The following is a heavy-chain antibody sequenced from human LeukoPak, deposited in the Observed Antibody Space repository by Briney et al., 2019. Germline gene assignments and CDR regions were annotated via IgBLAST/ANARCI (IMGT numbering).Heavy chain of an antibody. V-gene: IGHV4-39*07. J-gene: IGHJ4*02. D-gene: IGHD2-21*02. Sequence: PSETLSLTCTVSGGSIRSNPYCWGWIRQPPGKGLEWIGSVYYSGTTYYNPSLKSRVTISVDTSKNQFSLKLSSVTAADTAVYYCARETVTASDYWGQGTLVTVSS. CDR3: ARETVTASDY. CDR1: GGSIRSNPYC. CDR2: VYYSGTT.